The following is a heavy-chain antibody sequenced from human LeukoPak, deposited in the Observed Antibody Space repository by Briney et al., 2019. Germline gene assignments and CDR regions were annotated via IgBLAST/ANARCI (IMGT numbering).Heavy chain of an antibody. D-gene: IGHD3-10*01. J-gene: IGHJ4*02. Sequence: SETLSLTCTVSGGSISSYYWSWIRQPPGKGLEWIGYIYYSGSTNYNPSLKSRVTISVDTSKNQFSLKLSSVTAADTAVYYCAREKYGSGSYCNVWGQGTLVTVSS. CDR1: GGSISSYY. CDR3: AREKYGSGSYCNV. V-gene: IGHV4-59*01. CDR2: IYYSGST.